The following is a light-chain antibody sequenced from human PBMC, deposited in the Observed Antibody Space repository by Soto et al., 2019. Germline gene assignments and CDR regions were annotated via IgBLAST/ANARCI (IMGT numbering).Light chain of an antibody. CDR1: QSVSSY. CDR2: DAS. Sequence: MVLTQSRATLSLTQEKRATLSCRASQSVSSYLAWYQQKPGQAPRLLIYDASNRATGIPARFSGSGSGTDFTLTIISLEPEDFAVYYCQQRSNWPRTFGQGTKVDIK. V-gene: IGKV3-11*01. J-gene: IGKJ1*01. CDR3: QQRSNWPRT.